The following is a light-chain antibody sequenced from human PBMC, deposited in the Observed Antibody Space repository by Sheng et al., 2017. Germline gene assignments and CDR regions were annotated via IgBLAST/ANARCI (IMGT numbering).Light chain of an antibody. CDR1: QTISSW. Sequence: DIQMTQSPSTLSASVGDRVTVACRASQTISSWLAWYQQKPGKAPKLLIYKASSLESGVPSRFSGGGSGTEFTLTISSLQPDDFATYYCQQYNSYSGTFGPGTKVDI. CDR3: QQYNSYSGT. J-gene: IGKJ3*01. CDR2: KAS. V-gene: IGKV1-5*03.